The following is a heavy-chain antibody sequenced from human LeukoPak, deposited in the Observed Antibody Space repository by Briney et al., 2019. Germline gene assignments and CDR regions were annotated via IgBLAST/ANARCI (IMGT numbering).Heavy chain of an antibody. J-gene: IGHJ4*02. CDR2: ISAYNGNT. CDR1: GYRFTSYG. D-gene: IGHD3-9*01. Sequence: ASLKVSCKASGYRFTSYGISWVRQAPGQGLEWMGWISAYNGNTNYAQKLQGRVTITTDTSTSTAYMELRSLRSDDTAVYYCARGGDGDILTGLVFDYWGQGTLVTVSS. V-gene: IGHV1-18*01. CDR3: ARGGDGDILTGLVFDY.